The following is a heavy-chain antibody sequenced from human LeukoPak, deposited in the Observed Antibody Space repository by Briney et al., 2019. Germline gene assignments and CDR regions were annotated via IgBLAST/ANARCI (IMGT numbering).Heavy chain of an antibody. Sequence: GGSLRLSCAASGFTFSDYAMNWVRQAPGKGLEWVSTISGSGGNTYYAGSVMGRFTISRDNSKNTLYLQMNSLRAEDTAVYYCAMGPEMANFDYWGQGTLVTVSS. CDR3: AMGPEMANFDY. D-gene: IGHD5-24*01. J-gene: IGHJ4*02. CDR1: GFTFSDYA. CDR2: ISGSGGNT. V-gene: IGHV3-23*01.